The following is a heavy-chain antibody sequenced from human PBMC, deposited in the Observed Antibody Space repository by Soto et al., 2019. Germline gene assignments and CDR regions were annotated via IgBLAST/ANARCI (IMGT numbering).Heavy chain of an antibody. CDR2: IYPGDSDT. CDR1: GYSFTSYW. CDR3: ARHRANQLPTQYYFDY. D-gene: IGHD2-2*01. J-gene: IGHJ4*02. Sequence: PGESLKISCKGSGYSFTSYWIGWVRQMPGKGLEWMGIIYPGDSDTRYSPSFQGQVTISAGKSISTAYLQWSSLKASDTAMYYCARHRANQLPTQYYFDYWGQGTLVTVSS. V-gene: IGHV5-51*01.